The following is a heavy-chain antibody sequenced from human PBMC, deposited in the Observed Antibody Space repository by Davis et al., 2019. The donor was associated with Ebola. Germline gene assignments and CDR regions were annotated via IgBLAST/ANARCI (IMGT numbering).Heavy chain of an antibody. CDR1: GCIFSSYA. D-gene: IGHD4-17*01. V-gene: IGHV3-23*01. J-gene: IGHJ5*02. CDR2: IRVRSIT. CDR3: AKVHPPTTVTTGWFDP. Sequence: GESLKISCAASGCIFSSYAMSWVRQAPGKGLEWVSSIRVRSITYHADPVKGRFTITRDNSKNTLYLQMNSLSPEDTAVYYCAKVHPPTTVTTGWFDPWGQGTLVTVSS.